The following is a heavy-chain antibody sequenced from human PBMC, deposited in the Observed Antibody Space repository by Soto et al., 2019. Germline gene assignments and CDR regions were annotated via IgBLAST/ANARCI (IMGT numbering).Heavy chain of an antibody. Sequence: GGSLRLSCAASGFTFDDYAMHWVRRVPGKGLEWVSSISWNSNIIGYADSVKGRFTISRDNAKNSLYLQMNSLRPEDTALYYCAKGGPDGFCSGGRCYFDDWGQGTLVTVSS. CDR2: ISWNSNII. J-gene: IGHJ4*02. V-gene: IGHV3-9*01. CDR3: AKGGPDGFCSGGRCYFDD. CDR1: GFTFDDYA. D-gene: IGHD2-15*01.